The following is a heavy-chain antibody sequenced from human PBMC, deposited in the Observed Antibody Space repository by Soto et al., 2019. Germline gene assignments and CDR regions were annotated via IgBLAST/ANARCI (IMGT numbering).Heavy chain of an antibody. J-gene: IGHJ4*02. CDR1: GASISSSSYY. CDR2: IHYSGST. V-gene: IGHV4-39*01. Sequence: QLQLQEPGPGLVKPSETLSLTCTVSGASISSSSYYWGWIRQPPGKGLEWIGSIHYSGSTYSNPSLKSRVTISVDTSKNQFSLKLSSVTAADTAVYYCARHADVSNFDYWGQGTLVTVSS. CDR3: ARHADVSNFDY.